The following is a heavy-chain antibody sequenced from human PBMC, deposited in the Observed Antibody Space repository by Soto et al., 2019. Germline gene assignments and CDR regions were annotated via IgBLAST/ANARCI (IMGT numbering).Heavy chain of an antibody. J-gene: IGHJ4*02. CDR2: ILPGNSDI. Sequence: EXLKISCKGSGYXFTTYLVGWVRQMPGKGLEWMGIILPGNSDIIYSPSFQGQVNISADKSINTAYLQWSSLKASDSAIYYCARHLAFGGVHHYWGQGTLVTVSA. D-gene: IGHD3-16*01. V-gene: IGHV5-51*01. CDR1: GYXFTTYL. CDR3: ARHLAFGGVHHY.